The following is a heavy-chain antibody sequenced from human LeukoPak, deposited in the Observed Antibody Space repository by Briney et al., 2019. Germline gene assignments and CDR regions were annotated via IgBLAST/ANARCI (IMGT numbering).Heavy chain of an antibody. J-gene: IGHJ4*02. CDR1: GYSFTSYW. V-gene: IGHV5-51*01. Sequence: GESLKISCKGSGYSFTSYWIGWVRQMPGKGLEWMGIIYPGDSDTRYSPSFQGQVTISADKSISTAYLQWSSLKASDTAMYYCARPSFTIVGEGYYFDYWGQGTLVTVSS. CDR3: ARPSFTIVGEGYYFDY. D-gene: IGHD1-26*01. CDR2: IYPGDSDT.